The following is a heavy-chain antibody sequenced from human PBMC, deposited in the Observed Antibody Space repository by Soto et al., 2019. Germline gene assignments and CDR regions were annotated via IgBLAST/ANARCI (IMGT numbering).Heavy chain of an antibody. CDR2: INHSGST. J-gene: IGHJ4*02. CDR1: GGSFSGYS. D-gene: IGHD2-8*02. Sequence: QVQLQQWGAGLLKPSETLSLTCAVYGGSFSGYSWTWIRQPPGTGLEWIGEINHSGSTNYNPSLKRRVTISVDTSKNQFSLKLTSVTAADTAVYYCARDKITGLFAYWGQETLVTVSS. CDR3: ARDKITGLFAY. V-gene: IGHV4-34*01.